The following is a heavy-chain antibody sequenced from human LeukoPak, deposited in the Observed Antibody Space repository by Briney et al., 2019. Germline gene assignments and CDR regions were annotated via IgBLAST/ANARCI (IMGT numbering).Heavy chain of an antibody. V-gene: IGHV4-39*01. Sequence: SETLSLTCTVSGGSISSSSYYWGWIRQPPGKGLEWIGSIYYSGSAYYNPSLKSRVTISIDTSKNQFSLKLSSVTAADTAVYYCARPVAGTDYFDYWGQGTLVTVSS. CDR2: IYYSGSA. CDR1: GGSISSSSYY. D-gene: IGHD6-19*01. J-gene: IGHJ4*02. CDR3: ARPVAGTDYFDY.